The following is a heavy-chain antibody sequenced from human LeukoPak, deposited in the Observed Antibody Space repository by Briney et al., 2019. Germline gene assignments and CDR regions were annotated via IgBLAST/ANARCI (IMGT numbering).Heavy chain of an antibody. Sequence: GGSLRLSCAASGFTFSDYYMNWVRQAPGKGLEWVANIKQDGSEKYYVDSVKGRFTISRDNAKNSLYLQMSSLRAEDTALYYCARGSTVAAGILDYWGQGTLVTVSS. CDR1: GFTFSDYY. D-gene: IGHD6-13*01. CDR3: ARGSTVAAGILDY. J-gene: IGHJ4*02. V-gene: IGHV3-7*01. CDR2: IKQDGSEK.